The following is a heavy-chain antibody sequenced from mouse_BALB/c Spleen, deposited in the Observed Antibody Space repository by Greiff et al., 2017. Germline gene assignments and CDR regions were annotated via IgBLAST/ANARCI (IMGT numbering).Heavy chain of an antibody. J-gene: IGHJ2*03. CDR2: IYPSDSYT. CDR1: GYTFTSYW. CDR3: TLYGSSYGYFDY. D-gene: IGHD1-1*01. V-gene: IGHV1-69*02. Sequence: QVQLQQPGAELVRPGASVKLSCKASGYTFTSYWINWVKQRPGQGLEWIGNIYPSDSYTNYNQKFKDKATLTVDKSSSTAYMQLSSPTSEDSAVYYCTLYGSSYGYFDYWGQGTSLTVSA.